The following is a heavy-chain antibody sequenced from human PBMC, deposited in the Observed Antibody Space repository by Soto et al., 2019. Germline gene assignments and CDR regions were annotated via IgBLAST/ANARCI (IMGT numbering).Heavy chain of an antibody. D-gene: IGHD6-13*01. CDR3: ARGQRSRRRPPETKEWVYYFDY. CDR2: KNPNSGNT. V-gene: IGHV1-8*01. CDR1: GYTFTSYD. Sequence: QVQLVQSGAEVKKPGASVKVSCKASGYTFTSYDINWVRQATGQGLEWMGWKNPNSGNTGYAQKFQGRVTMTRNTSISEAYMELGSLGSEDTAVYYCARGQRSRRRPPETKEWVYYFDYWGQGTLVTVSS. J-gene: IGHJ4*02.